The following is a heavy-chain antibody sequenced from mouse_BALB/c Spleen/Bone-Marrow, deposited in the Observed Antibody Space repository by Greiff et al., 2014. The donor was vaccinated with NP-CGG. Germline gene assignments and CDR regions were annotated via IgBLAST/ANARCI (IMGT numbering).Heavy chain of an antibody. CDR3: ARDYYGSSYFDY. D-gene: IGHD1-1*01. J-gene: IGHJ2*01. CDR2: MSSSGST. CDR1: GYSITSDYA. V-gene: IGHV3-2*02. Sequence: VQLKESGPGLVKPSQSLSLTCTVTGYSITSDYAWYWIRQFPGNKLEWMGYMSSSGSTSYRPSLKSRISITRNTSKNQFLLQLNSVTAEDTGTYYCARDYYGSSYFDYWGQGTTLTVSS.